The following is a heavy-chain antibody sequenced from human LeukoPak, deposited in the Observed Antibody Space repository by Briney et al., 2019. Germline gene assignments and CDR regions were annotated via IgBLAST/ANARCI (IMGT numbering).Heavy chain of an antibody. V-gene: IGHV5-51*01. CDR1: GYRFTSYW. Sequence: GESLKISCKGPGYRFTSYWIGWVRQMPGKGLEWMGIIYPGDSDTRYSPSFQGQVTISADKSISTAYLQWSSLKASDTAVYYCARRNYDAFDIWGQGTMVTVSS. CDR2: IYPGDSDT. J-gene: IGHJ3*02. CDR3: ARRNYDAFDI. D-gene: IGHD1-7*01.